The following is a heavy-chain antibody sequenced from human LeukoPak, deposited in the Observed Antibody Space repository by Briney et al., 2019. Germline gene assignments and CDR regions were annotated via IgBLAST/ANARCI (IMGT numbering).Heavy chain of an antibody. V-gene: IGHV3-7*01. Sequence: GGSLRLSCAASGFTFSSYGMHWVRQAPGKGLEWVANIKQDGGEKYYVDSVKGRFTISRDNAKNSLYLQMNSLRAEDTAVYYCARDPGEQWLGALYYFDYWGQGTLVTVSS. D-gene: IGHD6-19*01. J-gene: IGHJ4*02. CDR1: GFTFSSYG. CDR3: ARDPGEQWLGALYYFDY. CDR2: IKQDGGEK.